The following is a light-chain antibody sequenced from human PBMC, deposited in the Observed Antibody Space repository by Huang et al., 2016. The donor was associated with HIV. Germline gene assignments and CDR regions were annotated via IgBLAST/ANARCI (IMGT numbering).Light chain of an antibody. V-gene: IGKV3-15*01. CDR3: QQYKNWPPIT. J-gene: IGKJ5*01. CDR2: GAS. CDR1: QSVGSN. Sequence: EVVMTQSPATLSVSPGERATLSCRASQSVGSNLAWYQQKTGQAPRLVIAGASTRATGVPARFSGGGSGTEFTLSISSLQSEDIAVYYCQQYKNWPPITFGQGTRLEIK.